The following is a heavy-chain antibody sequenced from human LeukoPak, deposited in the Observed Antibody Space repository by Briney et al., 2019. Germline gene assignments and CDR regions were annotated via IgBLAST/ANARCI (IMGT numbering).Heavy chain of an antibody. CDR2: IYYSGST. J-gene: IGHJ4*02. V-gene: IGHV4-39*01. D-gene: IGHD6-13*01. CDR1: GGSISSSSYY. CDR3: ARHERYSSSWYEVGFGY. Sequence: PSETLSLTCTVSGGSISSSSYYWGWIRQPPGKGLEWIGSIYYSGSTYYNPSLKSRVTISVDTSRNQFSLKLSSVTAADTAVYYCARHERYSSSWYEVGFGYWGQGTLVTVSS.